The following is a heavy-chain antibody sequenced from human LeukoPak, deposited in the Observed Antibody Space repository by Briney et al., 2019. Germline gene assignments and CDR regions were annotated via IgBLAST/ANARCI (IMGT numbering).Heavy chain of an antibody. V-gene: IGHV1-46*01. J-gene: IGHJ5*02. Sequence: GASVKVSCKASGYTFTNYYLHWVRQAPGQGLEWMALINPSGGSTTYAQKFQGRVTMTTDTSTSTVYMELSRLRYEDTAVYYCARASHSSSWYWFDPWGQGTLVTVSS. CDR2: INPSGGST. CDR3: ARASHSSSWYWFDP. D-gene: IGHD6-13*01. CDR1: GYTFTNYY.